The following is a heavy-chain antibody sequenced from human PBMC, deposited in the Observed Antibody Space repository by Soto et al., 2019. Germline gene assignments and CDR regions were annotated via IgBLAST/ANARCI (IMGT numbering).Heavy chain of an antibody. CDR2: IYYSGST. Sequence: QLQLQESGPGLVKPSETLSLTCTVSGGSISSSSYYWGWIRQPPGKGLEWIGSIYYSGSTYYNPSLKSRVTISVDTSKNQFSLKLSSVTAADTAVYYCARRPYGSGSYKLDVWGQGTTVTVSS. CDR3: ARRPYGSGSYKLDV. CDR1: GGSISSSSYY. J-gene: IGHJ6*02. V-gene: IGHV4-39*01. D-gene: IGHD3-10*01.